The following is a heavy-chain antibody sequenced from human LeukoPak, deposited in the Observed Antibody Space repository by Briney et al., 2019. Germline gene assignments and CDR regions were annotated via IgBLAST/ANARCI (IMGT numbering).Heavy chain of an antibody. J-gene: IGHJ5*02. CDR2: ISAYNGNT. CDR3: ARGLATVTHNWFDP. CDR1: GYTFTSYG. D-gene: IGHD4-17*01. V-gene: IGHV1-18*01. Sequence: ASVKVSCKASGYTFTSYGISWVRQAPGQGLEWMGWISAYNGNTNYAQKFQGRVTMTRDTSISTAYMELSRLRSDDTAVYYCARGLATVTHNWFDPWGQGTLVTVSS.